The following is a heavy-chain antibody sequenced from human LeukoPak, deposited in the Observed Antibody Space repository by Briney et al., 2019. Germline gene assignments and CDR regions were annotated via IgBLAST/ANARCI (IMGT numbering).Heavy chain of an antibody. J-gene: IGHJ4*02. CDR3: ARAPYCSGGSCYLDH. CDR2: IYYSGST. Sequence: SETLSLTCTVSGGSISSSSYYWGWIRQPPGKGLEWIGSIYYSGSTYYNPSLKSRVTISVDTSKNQFSLKLSSVTAADTAVYYCARAPYCSGGSCYLDHWGQGTLVTVSS. V-gene: IGHV4-39*07. D-gene: IGHD2-15*01. CDR1: GGSISSSSYY.